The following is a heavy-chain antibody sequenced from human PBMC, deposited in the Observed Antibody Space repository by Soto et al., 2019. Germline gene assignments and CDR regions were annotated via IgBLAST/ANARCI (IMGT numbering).Heavy chain of an antibody. D-gene: IGHD3-16*01. V-gene: IGHV4-61*01. CDR3: ARASSCAYDSCAFDP. Sequence: SETCPTCTVSGGSISSSSYYWSWIRQPPGKGLEWIGFIYYTGSTIYNPSLKSRVTLSLDTSKNQFSLKLSSVTAADTAVYYCARASSCAYDSCAFDPWGQGTLVTVSS. CDR1: GGSISSSSYY. CDR2: IYYTGST. J-gene: IGHJ5*02.